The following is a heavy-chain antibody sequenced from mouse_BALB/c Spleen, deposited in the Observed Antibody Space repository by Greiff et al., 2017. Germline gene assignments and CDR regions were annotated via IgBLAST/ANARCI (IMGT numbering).Heavy chain of an antibody. CDR2: ISSGSSTI. V-gene: IGHV5-17*02. J-gene: IGHJ4*01. Sequence: EVKLVESGGGLVQPGGSRKLSCAASGFTFSSFGMHWVRQAPEKGLEWVAYISSGSSTIYYADTVKGRFTISRDNPKNTLFLQMTSLRSEDTAMYYCARCCNFYAMEYWGEGTSVTASS. CDR1: GFTFSSFG. CDR3: ARCCNFYAMEY. D-gene: IGHD2-1*01.